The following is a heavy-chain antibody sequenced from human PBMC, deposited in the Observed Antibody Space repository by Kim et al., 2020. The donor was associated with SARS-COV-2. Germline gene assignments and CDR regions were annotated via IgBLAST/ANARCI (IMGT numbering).Heavy chain of an antibody. J-gene: IGHJ6*02. D-gene: IGHD3-9*01. V-gene: IGHV4-31*03. CDR3: ASLGYYDILTGYYYGMDV. Sequence: SETLSLTCTVSGGSISSGGYYWSWIRQHPGKGLEWIGYIYYSGSTYYNQSLKSRVTISVDTSKNQFSLKLSSVTAADTAVYYCASLGYYDILTGYYYGMDVWGQGTTVTVSS. CDR1: GGSISSGGYY. CDR2: IYYSGST.